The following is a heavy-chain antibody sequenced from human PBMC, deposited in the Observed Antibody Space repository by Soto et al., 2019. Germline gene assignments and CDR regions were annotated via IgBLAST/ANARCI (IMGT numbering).Heavy chain of an antibody. D-gene: IGHD6-13*01. CDR1: GFTFSSYA. V-gene: IGHV3-23*01. J-gene: IGHJ4*02. CDR2: ISGSGDST. CDR3: AKDFGSGSWGFDY. Sequence: EVQMLESGGGLVQPGGSLRLSCAASGFTFSSYAMNWVRQAPGKGLEWVSAISGSGDSTYYADSVKGRFTISRDNSKNTLYLQMNGLRAEDTAVYYCAKDFGSGSWGFDYWGQGTLVTVSS.